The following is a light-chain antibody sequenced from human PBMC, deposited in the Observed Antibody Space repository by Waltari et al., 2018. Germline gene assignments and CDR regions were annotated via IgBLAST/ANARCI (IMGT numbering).Light chain of an antibody. CDR2: DAY. CDR3: QQYYGTPCT. V-gene: IGKV3-15*01. J-gene: IGKJ4*01. CDR1: QSVGSK. Sequence: EIEMTQSPATLSVSPGERATLSCRASQSVGSKLAWYQQKPGQAPRLLIYDAYTRATGIPARFSGSGSGTDFTLTISSLQAEDVAVYYCQQYYGTPCTFGGGTKVEMK.